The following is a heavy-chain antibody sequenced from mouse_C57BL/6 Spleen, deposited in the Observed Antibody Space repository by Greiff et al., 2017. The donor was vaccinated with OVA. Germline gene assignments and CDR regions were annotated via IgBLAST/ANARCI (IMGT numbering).Heavy chain of an antibody. CDR2: ISYDGSN. J-gene: IGHJ2*01. V-gene: IGHV3-6*01. Sequence: EVQLVESGPGLVKPSQSLSLTCSVTGYSITSGYYWNWIRQFPGNKLEWMGYISYDGSNNYNPSLKNRISITRDTSKNQFFLKLNSVTTEDTATYYCAREGSNYDFDYWGQGTTLTVSS. CDR1: GYSITSGYY. D-gene: IGHD2-5*01. CDR3: AREGSNYDFDY.